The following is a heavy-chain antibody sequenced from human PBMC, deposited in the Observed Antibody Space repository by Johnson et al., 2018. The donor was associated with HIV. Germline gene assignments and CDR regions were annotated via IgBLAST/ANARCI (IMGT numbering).Heavy chain of an antibody. D-gene: IGHD6-13*01. CDR1: GFTFSSYA. V-gene: IGHV3-30-3*01. CDR2: ISYDGSNK. J-gene: IGHJ3*02. CDR3: ARVEGGSSSNAFDI. Sequence: QVQLVESGGGVVQPGRSLRLSCAASGFTFSSYAMPWVRQAPGKGLEWVAVISYDGSNKYYAASVKDLFTISRDNSKNTRYPQRNSLRAEDTAVYHCARVEGGSSSNAFDIWGQGTMVTVSS.